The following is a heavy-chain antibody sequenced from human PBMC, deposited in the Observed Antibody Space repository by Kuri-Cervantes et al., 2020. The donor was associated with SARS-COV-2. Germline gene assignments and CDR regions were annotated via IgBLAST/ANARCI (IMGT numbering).Heavy chain of an antibody. CDR2: IYYSGST. V-gene: IGHV4-59*08. Sequence: GSLRLSCTVSGGSISSYYWSWIRQPPGKGLEWIGYIYYSGSTNYNPSLKSRVTISVDTSKNQFSLKLSSVTAADTAVYYCARSSNGITIFGETYYYYMDVWGKGTTVTVSS. CDR3: ARSSNGITIFGETYYYYMDV. J-gene: IGHJ6*03. CDR1: GGSISSYY. D-gene: IGHD3-3*01.